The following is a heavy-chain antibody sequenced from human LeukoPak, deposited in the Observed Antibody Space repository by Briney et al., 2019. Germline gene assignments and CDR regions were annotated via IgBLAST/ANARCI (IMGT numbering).Heavy chain of an antibody. Sequence: GGSLRLSCAASGFTFSSYWMSWVRQAPGKGLEWVSYISSSGSTIYYADSVKGRFTISRDNAKNSLYLQMNSLRAEDTAVYYCARGSSWYLNYFDYWGQGTLVTVSS. D-gene: IGHD6-13*01. CDR1: GFTFSSYW. V-gene: IGHV3-48*04. J-gene: IGHJ4*02. CDR2: ISSSGSTI. CDR3: ARGSSWYLNYFDY.